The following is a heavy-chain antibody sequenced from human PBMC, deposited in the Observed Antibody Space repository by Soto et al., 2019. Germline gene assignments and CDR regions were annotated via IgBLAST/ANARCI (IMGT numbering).Heavy chain of an antibody. D-gene: IGHD6-19*01. Sequence: QVQLVQSGAEVKKPGSSVKVSSKASGGTFSSYTISWVRQAPGQGLEWMGRIIPILGIANCAQKFQGRVTITADKSTSTAYMELSSLRSEDTAVYYCARDPVAGTQDAFDIWGQGTMVTVSS. J-gene: IGHJ3*02. CDR1: GGTFSSYT. V-gene: IGHV1-69*08. CDR2: IIPILGIA. CDR3: ARDPVAGTQDAFDI.